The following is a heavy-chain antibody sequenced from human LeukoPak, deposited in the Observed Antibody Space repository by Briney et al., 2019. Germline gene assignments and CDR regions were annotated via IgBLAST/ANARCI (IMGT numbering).Heavy chain of an antibody. CDR1: GGSISSYY. Sequence: MTSETLSLTCTVSGGSISSYYWSWIRQPAGKGLEWIGRIYTSGSTNYNPSLKSRVTMSVDTSKNQFSLKLSSVTAADTAVYYCARQSADYDMGAFDIWGQGTMVTVSS. D-gene: IGHD3-22*01. J-gene: IGHJ3*02. CDR3: ARQSADYDMGAFDI. CDR2: IYTSGST. V-gene: IGHV4-4*07.